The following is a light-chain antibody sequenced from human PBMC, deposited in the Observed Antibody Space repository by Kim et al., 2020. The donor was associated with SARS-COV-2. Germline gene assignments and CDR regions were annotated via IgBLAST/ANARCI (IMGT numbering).Light chain of an antibody. V-gene: IGLV3-21*04. CDR2: SDR. CDR1: RIGTKS. Sequence: SYELTQPPSVSVAPGQTAEITCEGNRIGTKSEHWYQQRPGQAPVVVIYSDRERPSGIPERFSGSNSGGTATLTLSGVEAGDEADYYCQVWDSNSDHVVFGGGTQLTVL. CDR3: QVWDSNSDHVV. J-gene: IGLJ2*01.